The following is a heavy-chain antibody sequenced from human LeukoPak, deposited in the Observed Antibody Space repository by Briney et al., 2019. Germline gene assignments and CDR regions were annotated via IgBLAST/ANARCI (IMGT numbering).Heavy chain of an antibody. V-gene: IGHV3-64*01. Sequence: GSLRLSCAASGFTFSSYAMHWVRQAPGKGLEYVSAISSNGGSTYYANSVKGRFTISRDNSKNTLYLQMGSLRAEDMAVYYCASRYCGGDCYSDEPLDYWGQGTLVTVSS. D-gene: IGHD2-21*02. CDR3: ASRYCGGDCYSDEPLDY. CDR2: ISSNGGST. J-gene: IGHJ4*02. CDR1: GFTFSSYA.